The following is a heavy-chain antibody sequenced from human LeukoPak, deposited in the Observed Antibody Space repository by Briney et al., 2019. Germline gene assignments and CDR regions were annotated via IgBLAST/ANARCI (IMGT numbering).Heavy chain of an antibody. Sequence: MASETLSLTCAVYGGSFSGYSWSWIRQPPGKGLEWIGEINHSGSTNYNPSLKSRVTISVDTSKNQFSLTLSSVTAADTAVYYCARSGYSYGRSWFDPWGQGTLVTVSS. CDR2: INHSGST. V-gene: IGHV4-34*01. D-gene: IGHD5-18*01. CDR1: GGSFSGYS. J-gene: IGHJ5*02. CDR3: ARSGYSYGRSWFDP.